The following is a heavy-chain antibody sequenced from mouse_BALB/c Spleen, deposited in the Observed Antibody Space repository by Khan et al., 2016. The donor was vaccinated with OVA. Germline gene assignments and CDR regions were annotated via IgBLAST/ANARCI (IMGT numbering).Heavy chain of an antibody. J-gene: IGHJ3*01. CDR2: IWGDGKK. D-gene: IGHD2-3*01. V-gene: IGHV2-3*01. CDR1: GFSLTNFG. Sequence: QVQLKESGPGLVAPSQSLSITCTVSGFSLTNFGVSWVRQPPGKGLEWLGVIWGDGKKNYHSTLISRLSISKDNSKNQVFLKLNSLQTDDTATYYCAKRTSIYDGYLWGQGTLVTVSA. CDR3: AKRTSIYDGYL.